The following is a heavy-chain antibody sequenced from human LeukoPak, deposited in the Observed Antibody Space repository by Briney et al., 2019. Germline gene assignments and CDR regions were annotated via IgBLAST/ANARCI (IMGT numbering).Heavy chain of an antibody. CDR1: GGYISSHY. CDR2: IYYTGTS. V-gene: IGHV4-59*08. Sequence: ASETLSLTCTASGGYISSHYWSWIRQPPGKGLEWIAYIYYTGTSNYNPSLKSRVTISVDTSKNQISLRLSSVTAADTAVYYCARQGIDAFDIWGQGTLVTVSS. J-gene: IGHJ3*02. CDR3: ARQGIDAFDI.